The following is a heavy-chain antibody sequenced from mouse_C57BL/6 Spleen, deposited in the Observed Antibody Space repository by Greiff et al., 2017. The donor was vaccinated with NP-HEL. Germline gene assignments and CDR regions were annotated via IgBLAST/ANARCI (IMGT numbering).Heavy chain of an antibody. CDR3: AREGYYGSSLGYWYFDV. D-gene: IGHD1-1*01. V-gene: IGHV1-4*01. CDR2: INPSSGYT. Sequence: VKLVESGAELARPGASVKMSCKASGYTFTSYTMHWVKQRPGQGLEWIGYINPSSGYTKYNQKFKDKATLTADKSSSTAYMQLSSLTSEDSAVYYCAREGYYGSSLGYWYFDVWGTGTTVTVSS. J-gene: IGHJ1*03. CDR1: GYTFTSYT.